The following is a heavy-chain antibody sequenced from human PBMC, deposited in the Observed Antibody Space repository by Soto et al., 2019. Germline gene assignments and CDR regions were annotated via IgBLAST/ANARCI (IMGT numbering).Heavy chain of an antibody. J-gene: IGHJ2*01. CDR2: INSDGSST. V-gene: IGHV3-74*01. CDR1: GFTFSSYW. Sequence: EVQLVESGGGLVQPGGSLRLSCAASGFTFSSYWMHWVRQAPGKGLVWVSRINSDGSSTSYADSVKGRFTISRDNAKNTGYLQMNSLGAEDPAVYYCAREPLAWYFDLWGRGTLVTVSP. CDR3: AREPLAWYFDL.